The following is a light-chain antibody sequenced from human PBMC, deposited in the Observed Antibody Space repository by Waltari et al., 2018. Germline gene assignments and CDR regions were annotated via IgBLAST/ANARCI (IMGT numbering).Light chain of an antibody. Sequence: QSVLTQPPSASGSPGQSVTISCTGTSSDIGRFKYVSWYQQYPGKAPKLIIFEVRQRPSGVAGRFSGSRSGSTASLTLSGLQAEDEADYYCCSYAGDSLFYVFGTGTKVSVL. CDR3: CSYAGDSLFYV. CDR1: SSDIGRFKY. J-gene: IGLJ1*01. CDR2: EVR. V-gene: IGLV2-8*01.